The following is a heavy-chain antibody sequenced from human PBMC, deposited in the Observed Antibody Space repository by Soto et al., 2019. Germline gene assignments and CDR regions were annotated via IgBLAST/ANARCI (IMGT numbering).Heavy chain of an antibody. CDR2: INPNSGST. J-gene: IGHJ6*02. Sequence: WASVKVSCKASGYTFTGYYMHWVRQAPGQGLEWMGWINPNSGSTYYADSVKGRFTISRDNSKNTLYLQMNSLRAEDTAVYYCAKVGQIPYQLLYRYYGMDVWGQGTTVTVS. V-gene: IGHV1-2*02. D-gene: IGHD2-2*02. CDR1: GYTFTGYY. CDR3: AKVGQIPYQLLYRYYGMDV.